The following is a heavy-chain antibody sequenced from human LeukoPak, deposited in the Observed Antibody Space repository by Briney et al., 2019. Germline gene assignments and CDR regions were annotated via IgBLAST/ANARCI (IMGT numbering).Heavy chain of an antibody. Sequence: GGSLRLSCAASGFAVSINYMSWVRQAPGKGLEWVSIIYSGGSTYFADSVKGRFTISRDNSKNTLFLQMSRLSAEDTAVYYCARVGASVAGPFDYWGQGTLVTVSS. V-gene: IGHV3-66*01. CDR2: IYSGGST. CDR1: GFAVSINY. J-gene: IGHJ4*02. D-gene: IGHD6-19*01. CDR3: ARVGASVAGPFDY.